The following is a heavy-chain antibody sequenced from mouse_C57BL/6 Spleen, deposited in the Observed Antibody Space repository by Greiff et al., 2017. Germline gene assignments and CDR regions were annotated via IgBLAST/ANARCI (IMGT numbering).Heavy chain of an antibody. CDR3: ARLRDYGWFAY. J-gene: IGHJ3*01. D-gene: IGHD2-4*01. CDR1: GYTFTSYG. V-gene: IGHV1-81*01. CDR2: IYPRSGNT. Sequence: VQLQESGAELARPGASVKLSCKASGYTFTSYGISWVKQRTGQGLEWIGEIYPRSGNTYYNEKFKGKATLTADKSSSTAYMELRSLTSEDSAVYFCARLRDYGWFAYWGQGTLVTVSA.